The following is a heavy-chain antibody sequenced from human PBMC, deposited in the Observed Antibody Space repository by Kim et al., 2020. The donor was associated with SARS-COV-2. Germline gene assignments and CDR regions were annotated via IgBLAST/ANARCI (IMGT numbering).Heavy chain of an antibody. CDR2: ISGSGVRT. Sequence: GGSLRLSCAASGFTFSTYAMSWARQAPGKGLEWVSTISGSGVRTHYADSVRGRFTISRDNSRNTLFLLMNSLRDEDTAVYYCDASAYWGQGSLVTVSS. V-gene: IGHV3-23*01. J-gene: IGHJ4*02. CDR1: GFTFSTYA. CDR3: DASAY.